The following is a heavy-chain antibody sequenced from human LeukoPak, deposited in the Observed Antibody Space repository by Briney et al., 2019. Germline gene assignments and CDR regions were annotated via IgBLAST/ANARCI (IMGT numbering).Heavy chain of an antibody. CDR1: GFTFSSYA. CDR2: ISYDGSNK. Sequence: GGSLRRSCAASGFTFSSYAMHWVRQAPGKGLEWVAVISYDGSNKYYADSVKGRFTISRDNSKNKLYLQMNSLRAEDTAVYYCAKNGDRGAYCSGGSCYPYYYYMDVWGKGTTVTISS. CDR3: AKNGDRGAYCSGGSCYPYYYYMDV. D-gene: IGHD2-15*01. V-gene: IGHV3-30*04. J-gene: IGHJ6*03.